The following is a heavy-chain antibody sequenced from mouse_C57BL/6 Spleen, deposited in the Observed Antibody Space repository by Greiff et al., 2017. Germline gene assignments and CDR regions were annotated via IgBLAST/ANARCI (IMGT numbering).Heavy chain of an antibody. CDR1: GFTFSSYA. CDR3: AREDYYGSSPFAY. CDR2: ISDGGSYT. D-gene: IGHD1-1*01. J-gene: IGHJ3*01. Sequence: EVKLQESGGGLVKPGGSLKLSCAASGFTFSSYAMSWVRQTPEKRLEWVATISDGGSYTYYPDNVKGRFTISRDNAKNNLYLQMSHLKSEDTAMYYCAREDYYGSSPFAYWGQGTLVTVSA. V-gene: IGHV5-4*01.